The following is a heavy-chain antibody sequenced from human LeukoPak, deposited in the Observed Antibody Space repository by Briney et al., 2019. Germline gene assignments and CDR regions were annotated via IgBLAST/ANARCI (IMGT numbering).Heavy chain of an antibody. CDR2: IYYSGST. CDR1: GGSISSSSYY. J-gene: IGHJ4*02. Sequence: SETLSLTCTVAGGSISSSSYYWGWIRQPPGKGLEWIGSIYYSGSTYYNPSLKSRVTMSVDTSKNQFSLKLSSVTAADTAVYYCAGERAHYYDSGGYSYWGQGTLVTVSS. CDR3: AGERAHYYDSGGYSY. D-gene: IGHD3-22*01. V-gene: IGHV4-39*07.